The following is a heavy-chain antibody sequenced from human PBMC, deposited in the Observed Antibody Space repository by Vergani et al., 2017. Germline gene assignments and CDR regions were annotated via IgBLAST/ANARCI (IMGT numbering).Heavy chain of an antibody. J-gene: IGHJ4*02. CDR1: GFTFSSYG. CDR2: ISYDGSNK. D-gene: IGHD6-13*01. Sequence: QVQLVESGGGVVQPGRYLRLSCAASGFTFSSYGMHWVRQAPGKGLEWVAVISYDGSNKFYADSVKVGFTISRVNSKHTLYLQMNSLRAEDTAVNYCAKSFIAAAGTRPDYWGQGTLVTVAS. CDR3: AKSFIAAAGTRPDY. V-gene: IGHV3-30*18.